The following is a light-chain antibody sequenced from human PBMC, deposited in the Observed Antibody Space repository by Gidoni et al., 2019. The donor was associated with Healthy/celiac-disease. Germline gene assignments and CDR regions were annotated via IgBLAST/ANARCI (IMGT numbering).Light chain of an antibody. CDR3: QQSYSTPLT. CDR1: QSISSY. J-gene: IGKJ4*01. CDR2: AAS. Sequence: DIQMTQSPSFLSASVGDRVTITCRASQSISSYLNWYQQKPGKAPKLLIYAASSLQSGVPSRFSGSGSGTDFTLTISSLQPEDFATYYCQQSYSTPLTFGGXTKVEIK. V-gene: IGKV1-39*01.